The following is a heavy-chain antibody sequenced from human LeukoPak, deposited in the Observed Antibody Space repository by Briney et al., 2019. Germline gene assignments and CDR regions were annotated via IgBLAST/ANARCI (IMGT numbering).Heavy chain of an antibody. CDR1: GGSISSYY. V-gene: IGHV4-39*01. J-gene: IGHJ4*02. CDR2: IYYSGST. Sequence: SETLSLTCTVSGGSISSYYWGWIRQPPGKGLEWIGSIYYSGSTYYNPSLKSRVTISVDTSKNQFSLKLSSVTAADTAVYYCARCTVTKFDYWGQGTLVTVSS. CDR3: ARCTVTKFDY. D-gene: IGHD4-17*01.